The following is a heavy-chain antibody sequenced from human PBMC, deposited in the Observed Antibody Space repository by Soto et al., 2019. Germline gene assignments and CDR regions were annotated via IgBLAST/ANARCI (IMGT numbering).Heavy chain of an antibody. Sequence: GASVKVSCKASGYTFTSYGISWVRQAPGQGLEWMGWISAYNGNTNYAQKLQGRVTMTTDTSTSTAYMELRSLRSDDTAVYYCARALSRYCSSTSCYFPSYYYYYYMDVWGKGTTVTVSS. J-gene: IGHJ6*03. D-gene: IGHD2-2*01. CDR2: ISAYNGNT. CDR1: GYTFTSYG. V-gene: IGHV1-18*01. CDR3: ARALSRYCSSTSCYFPSYYYYYYMDV.